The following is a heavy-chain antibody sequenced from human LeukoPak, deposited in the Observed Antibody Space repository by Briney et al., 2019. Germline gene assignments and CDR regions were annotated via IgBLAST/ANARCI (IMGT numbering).Heavy chain of an antibody. CDR1: GFTFSDYY. Sequence: GGSLRLSCAASGFTFSDYYMEWVRQAPGKGLEWVGRIRNQANGRTTEYATSVRGRFIISRDDSQNSIYLQMNSLKTEDTAVYYCTRSPSSVSFVFDYWGQGTLVT. V-gene: IGHV3-72*01. D-gene: IGHD6-13*01. J-gene: IGHJ4*02. CDR2: IRNQANGRTT. CDR3: TRSPSSVSFVFDY.